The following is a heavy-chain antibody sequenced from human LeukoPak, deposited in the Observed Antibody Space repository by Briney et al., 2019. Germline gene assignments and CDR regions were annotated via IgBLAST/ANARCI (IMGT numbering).Heavy chain of an antibody. CDR1: GFTFSSYG. V-gene: IGHV3-30*03. CDR3: AGVATAVTSPFDY. D-gene: IGHD4-17*01. J-gene: IGHJ4*02. CDR2: ISYDGSNK. Sequence: GGSLRLSCAASGFTFSSYGMHWVRQAPGKGLEWVAVISYDGSNKYYADSVKGRFTISRDNSKNTLYLQMNSLRAEDTAVYYCAGVATAVTSPFDYWGQGTLVTVSS.